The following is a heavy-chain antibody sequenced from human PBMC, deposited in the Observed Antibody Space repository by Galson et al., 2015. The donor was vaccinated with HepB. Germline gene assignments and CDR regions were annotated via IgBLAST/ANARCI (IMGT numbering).Heavy chain of an antibody. Sequence: SLRLSCAASGFIFGSYWMHWVRQAPGEGLVWVSRINSDGSSTSYADSAKGRFTISKDNAKKTLYLQMSSLRVEDTAVYYCAREWVGGSWPEYYYYGMDVWGQGTTVTV. V-gene: IGHV3-74*01. J-gene: IGHJ6*02. CDR2: INSDGSST. D-gene: IGHD2-15*01. CDR1: GFIFGSYW. CDR3: AREWVGGSWPEYYYYGMDV.